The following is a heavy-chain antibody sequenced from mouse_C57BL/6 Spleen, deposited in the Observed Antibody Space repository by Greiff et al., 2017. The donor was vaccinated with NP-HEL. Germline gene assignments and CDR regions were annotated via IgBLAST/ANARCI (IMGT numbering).Heavy chain of an antibody. CDR1: GYAFSSSW. Sequence: QVQLQQSGPELVKPGASVKISCKASGYAFSSSWMNWVKQRPGKGLEWIGRIYPGDGDTNYNGKFKGKATLTADKSSSTAYMQLSSLTSEDSAVYFCARYDGYSFDYWGQGTTLTVSS. D-gene: IGHD2-2*01. CDR3: ARYDGYSFDY. J-gene: IGHJ2*01. CDR2: IYPGDGDT. V-gene: IGHV1-82*01.